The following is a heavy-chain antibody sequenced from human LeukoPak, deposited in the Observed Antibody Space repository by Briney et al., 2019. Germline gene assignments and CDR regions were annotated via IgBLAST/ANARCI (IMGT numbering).Heavy chain of an antibody. CDR3: ASHQLPNDYFDY. CDR2: ISSSSSYI. V-gene: IGHV3-21*04. J-gene: IGHJ4*02. Sequence: GGSLRLSCAASGFTFSSYSMNWVRQAPGKGLEWVSSISSSSSYIYYADSVKGRFTISRDNAKNSLYLQMNSLRAEDTAVYYCASHQLPNDYFDYWGQGTLVTVSS. D-gene: IGHD2-2*01. CDR1: GFTFSSYS.